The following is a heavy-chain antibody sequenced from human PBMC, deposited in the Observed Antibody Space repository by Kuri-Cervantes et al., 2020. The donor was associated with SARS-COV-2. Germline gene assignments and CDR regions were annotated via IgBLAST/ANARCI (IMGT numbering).Heavy chain of an antibody. Sequence: GRSLRPACVTSGFTFNAYWMTWVRQAPGRGMGGVANIKQDGSETRYVDSVKGRFTISRDNAKNSVYLQMNSLRDEDTAVYHCARIRRDSPTDVTDFWGRGTLVTVSS. J-gene: IGHJ4*02. CDR2: IKQDGSET. CDR1: GFTFNAYW. V-gene: IGHV3-7*01. D-gene: IGHD2/OR15-2a*01. CDR3: ARIRRDSPTDVTDF.